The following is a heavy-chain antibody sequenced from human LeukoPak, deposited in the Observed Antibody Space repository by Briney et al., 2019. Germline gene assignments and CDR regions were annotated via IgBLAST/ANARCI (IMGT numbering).Heavy chain of an antibody. V-gene: IGHV4-34*01. D-gene: IGHD6-13*01. J-gene: IGHJ4*02. CDR1: GGSFSGYY. CDR3: ARGPKRGIAAALDY. CDR2: INHSGST. Sequence: SETLSLTCAVYGGSFSGYYWSWIRQPPGKGLEWIGEINHSGSTNYNPSLKSRVTISVDTSKNQFSLKLSSVTAADTAVYYCARGPKRGIAAALDYWGQGTLVTVSS.